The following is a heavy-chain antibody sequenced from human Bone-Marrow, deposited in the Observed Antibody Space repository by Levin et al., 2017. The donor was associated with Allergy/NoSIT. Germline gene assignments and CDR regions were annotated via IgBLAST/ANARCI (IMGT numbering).Heavy chain of an antibody. CDR3: ASVVYPTCYSPSGSCYSDYYDGMDV. Sequence: RGESLKISCKASGYTFTSYDINWVRQATGQGLEWMGWMNPNSGNTGYAQKFQGRVTMTRNTSISTAYMELSSLRSEDTAVYYCASVVYPTCYSPSGSCYSDYYDGMDVWGQGTTVTVSS. D-gene: IGHD2-15*01. J-gene: IGHJ6*02. V-gene: IGHV1-8*01. CDR1: GYTFTSYD. CDR2: MNPNSGNT.